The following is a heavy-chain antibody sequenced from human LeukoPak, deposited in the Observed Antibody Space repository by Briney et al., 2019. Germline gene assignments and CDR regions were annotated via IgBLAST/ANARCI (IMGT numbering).Heavy chain of an antibody. CDR3: ARDDRDYVWGSYRYFDY. J-gene: IGHJ4*02. V-gene: IGHV1-18*01. Sequence: GASVKVSCKASGYTFTSYGISWVRQAPGQGLEWMGWISAYNGNTNYAQKLQGRVTMTTDTSTSTAYMELRSLRSDDTAVYYCARDDRDYVWGSYRYFDYWGQGTLVTVSS. CDR1: GYTFTSYG. D-gene: IGHD3-16*02. CDR2: ISAYNGNT.